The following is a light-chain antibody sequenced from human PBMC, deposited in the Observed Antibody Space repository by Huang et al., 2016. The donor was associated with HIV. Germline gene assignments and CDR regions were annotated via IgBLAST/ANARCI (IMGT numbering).Light chain of an antibody. CDR1: QGISNY. Sequence: DIQMTQSPSSLSASVGDRVTITCRASQGISNYLAWYQQKPGGLPKLLIYAASTLQAGVPARFSGNGSGTDFTLTVSSLQPEDVATYYCQKYNSAPWTFGQGTKVEIK. V-gene: IGKV1-27*01. CDR2: AAS. J-gene: IGKJ1*01. CDR3: QKYNSAPWT.